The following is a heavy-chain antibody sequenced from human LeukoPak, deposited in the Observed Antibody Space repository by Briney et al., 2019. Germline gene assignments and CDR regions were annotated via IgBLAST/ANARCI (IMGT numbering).Heavy chain of an antibody. CDR3: AKDSRAFGELSSCFDY. J-gene: IGHJ4*02. Sequence: PGGSLRLSCAASGFTFSSNWMSWVRQAPGKGLEWVANIKQDGSEKYYVDSVKGRFTISRDNAKNSLYLQMNSLRAEDTAVYYCAKDSRAFGELSSCFDYWGQGTLVTVSS. CDR1: GFTFSSNW. CDR2: IKQDGSEK. D-gene: IGHD3-10*01. V-gene: IGHV3-7*01.